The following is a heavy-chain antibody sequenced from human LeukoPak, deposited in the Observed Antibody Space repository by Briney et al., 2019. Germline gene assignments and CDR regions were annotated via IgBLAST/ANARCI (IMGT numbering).Heavy chain of an antibody. Sequence: PGGSLRLSCAVSGITLSNYGMSWVRQAPGKGLEWVAGISGSGGGTNYADSVKGRFTISRDNPKNTLYLQMNGLRAEDTAAYFCAKRGVVIRVILVGFHKEAYYFDSWGQGALVTVSS. V-gene: IGHV3-23*01. J-gene: IGHJ4*02. D-gene: IGHD3-22*01. CDR3: AKRGVVIRVILVGFHKEAYYFDS. CDR1: GITLSNYG. CDR2: ISGSGGGT.